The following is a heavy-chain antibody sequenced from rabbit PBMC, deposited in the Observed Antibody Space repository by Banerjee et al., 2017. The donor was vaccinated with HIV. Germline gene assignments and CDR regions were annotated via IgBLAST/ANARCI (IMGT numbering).Heavy chain of an antibody. CDR1: GFDFSTKP. D-gene: IGHD8-1*01. J-gene: IGHJ4*01. V-gene: IGHV1S40*01. CDR3: ARGGIFYAGDTYLSPYFNL. Sequence: QSLEESGGDLVKPEGSLTLTCKASGFDFSTKPMCWVRQAPGKGLEWIACIYAGDGTTDYATWAKGRFTISKTSSTTVTLQMTSLTAADTATYFCARGGIFYAGDTYLSPYFNLWGPGTLVTVS. CDR2: IYAGDGTT.